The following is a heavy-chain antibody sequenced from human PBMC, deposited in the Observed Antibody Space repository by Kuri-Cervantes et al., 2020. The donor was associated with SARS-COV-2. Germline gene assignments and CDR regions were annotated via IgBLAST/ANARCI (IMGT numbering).Heavy chain of an antibody. D-gene: IGHD2-15*01. J-gene: IGHJ4*02. V-gene: IGHV1-18*04. Sequence: ASVKVSCKASGYTFTNYGISWVRQAPGQGLEWMGWINGYNDNTKYAQKLQGRVTMTTDTSTSTDYMELRSLRSDDTAVYYCARGIVVVVAAMGYFDYWGQGTLVTVSS. CDR3: ARGIVVVVAAMGYFDY. CDR1: GYTFTNYG. CDR2: INGYNDNT.